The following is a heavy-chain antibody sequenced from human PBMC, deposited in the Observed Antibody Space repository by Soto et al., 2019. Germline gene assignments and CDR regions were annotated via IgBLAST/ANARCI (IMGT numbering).Heavy chain of an antibody. Sequence: GGSLRLSCAASGFTFSSYNMNWVRQAPGKGLEWVSYISSSSSNIYYADSVKGRFTISRDNAKNSLYLQMNSLRDEDTAMYYCAKALYLGIVVTIFDSWGQGTLVTVSS. CDR2: ISSSSSNI. D-gene: IGHD5-12*01. CDR1: GFTFSSYN. V-gene: IGHV3-48*02. J-gene: IGHJ4*02. CDR3: AKALYLGIVVTIFDS.